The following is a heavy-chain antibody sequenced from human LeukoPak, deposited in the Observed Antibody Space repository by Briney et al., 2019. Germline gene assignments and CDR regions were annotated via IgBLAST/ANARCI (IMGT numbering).Heavy chain of an antibody. CDR1: GGTFSSYA. CDR2: IIPIFGTA. J-gene: IGHJ4*02. D-gene: IGHD2-15*01. Sequence: SVKVSCKASGGTFSSYAISWVRQAPGQGLEWMGGIIPIFGTANYAQKFQGRVTITADESTGTAYMELSSLRSEDTAVYYCARALSGGSYFDALDYWGQGTLVTVSS. V-gene: IGHV1-69*13. CDR3: ARALSGGSYFDALDY.